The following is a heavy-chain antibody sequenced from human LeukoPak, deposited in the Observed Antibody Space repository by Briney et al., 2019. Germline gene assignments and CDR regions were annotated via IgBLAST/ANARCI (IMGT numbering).Heavy chain of an antibody. J-gene: IGHJ5*02. V-gene: IGHV1-46*01. CDR2: INPSGGST. Sequence: ASVKVSCKASGYTFTSYYMHWVRQAPGQGLEWMGIINPSGGSTSYAQKFQGRVTITTDESTSTAYMELSSLRSEDTAVYYCARVITIFGVVDVRGWFDPWGQGTLVTVSS. CDR3: ARVITIFGVVDVRGWFDP. D-gene: IGHD3-3*01. CDR1: GYTFTSYY.